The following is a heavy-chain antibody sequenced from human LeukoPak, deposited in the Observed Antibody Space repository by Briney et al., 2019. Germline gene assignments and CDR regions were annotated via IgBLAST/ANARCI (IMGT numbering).Heavy chain of an antibody. CDR1: GFTFSTYA. V-gene: IGHV3-33*03. Sequence: GRSLRLSCTVSGFTFSTYAMHWVRQAPGKGLEWVAVIAYDGSNTYYLDSVKGRFTISRDNSENTLYLQMNSLRAEDTAVYYCAKDIGSTSLYNWFDPWGQGTLATVSS. J-gene: IGHJ5*02. D-gene: IGHD2-2*01. CDR3: AKDIGSTSLYNWFDP. CDR2: IAYDGSNT.